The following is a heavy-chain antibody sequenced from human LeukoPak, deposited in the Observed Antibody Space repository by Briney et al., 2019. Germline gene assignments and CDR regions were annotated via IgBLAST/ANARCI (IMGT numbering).Heavy chain of an antibody. Sequence: ASVKVSCKGSGYSFGSFGINWVRQAPGQGLEWMGWISAYNGDTNYAQKFQGRVNMTTDTSTSTAYMDLMSLRSDDTAVYYCARGGYYGSGSFPDYWGQGTLVTVSS. CDR2: ISAYNGDT. J-gene: IGHJ4*02. CDR1: GYSFGSFG. D-gene: IGHD3-10*01. V-gene: IGHV1-18*01. CDR3: ARGGYYGSGSFPDY.